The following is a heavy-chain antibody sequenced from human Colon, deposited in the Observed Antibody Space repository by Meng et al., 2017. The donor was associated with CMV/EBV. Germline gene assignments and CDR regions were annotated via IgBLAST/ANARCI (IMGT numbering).Heavy chain of an antibody. J-gene: IGHJ4*02. Sequence: SETLSLTCNVSGGSVNSGSYYWTWIRQPPGKGLEWIGYISYSGNTNYNPSLKGRLTIEVDTSRNQFSLKLTSVSAADTAMYYCARETSGWSTGIDYWGQGTLVTVSS. D-gene: IGHD6-19*01. CDR2: ISYSGNT. V-gene: IGHV4-61*01. CDR1: GGSVNSGSYY. CDR3: ARETSGWSTGIDY.